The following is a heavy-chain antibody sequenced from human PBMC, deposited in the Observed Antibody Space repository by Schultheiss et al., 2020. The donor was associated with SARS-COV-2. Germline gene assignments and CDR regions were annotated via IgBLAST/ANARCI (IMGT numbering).Heavy chain of an antibody. D-gene: IGHD3-3*01. CDR3: ARDRGYDFWSGWPQEPYYYGMDV. Sequence: GGSLKLSCAASGFTVSSNYMSWVRQAPGKGLEWVSVIYSGGSTYYADSVKGRFTISRDNSKNTLYLQMNSLRAEDTAVHYCARDRGYDFWSGWPQEPYYYGMDVWGQGTTVTVSS. V-gene: IGHV3-53*01. CDR1: GFTVSSNY. J-gene: IGHJ6*02. CDR2: IYSGGST.